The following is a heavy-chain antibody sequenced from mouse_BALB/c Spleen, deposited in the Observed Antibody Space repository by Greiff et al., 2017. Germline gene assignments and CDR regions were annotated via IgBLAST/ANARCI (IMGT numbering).Heavy chain of an antibody. CDR2: IGSDDSK. Sequence: QVTLKVSGPGILQPSQTLSLTCSVSGFSLSTYGTAVIWLRPPSGKGLEWLAQIGSDDSKIYNPFLKSRMTISKDTSNSQVFLKITSVDTEDSATYYCAITYDRAWFAYWGQGTLVTVSA. CDR1: GFSLSTYGTA. V-gene: IGHV8-8-1*01. J-gene: IGHJ3*01. D-gene: IGHD2-12*01. CDR3: AITYDRAWFAY.